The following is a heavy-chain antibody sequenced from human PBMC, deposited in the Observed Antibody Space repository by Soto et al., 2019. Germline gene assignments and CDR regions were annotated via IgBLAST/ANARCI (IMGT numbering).Heavy chain of an antibody. CDR1: GGTFSSYA. D-gene: IGHD1-26*01. V-gene: IGHV1-69*12. CDR3: ALEVSCGGYFIHYFVY. CDR2: IIHIFGTA. Sequence: QVQLVQSGAEVKKPGSSVKVSCKASGGTFSSYAISWLRQAPGQGLEWMGGIIHIFGTANYAQKSQGRVTITADEPTSTAYREVGSLGSEDTGVYYCALEVSCGGYFIHYFVYWCQGALVSVSS. J-gene: IGHJ4*02.